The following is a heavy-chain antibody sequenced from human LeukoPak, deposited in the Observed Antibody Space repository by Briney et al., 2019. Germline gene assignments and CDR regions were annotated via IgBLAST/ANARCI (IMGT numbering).Heavy chain of an antibody. CDR3: VRHFGTGDNFDY. CDR1: GYTFTNND. V-gene: IGHV1-8*01. Sequence: ASVKVPCKASGYTFTNNDIHWVRQATGQGLEWMGWMHPNSDDTGYAQKFQGRVTMTRNTSISTAYMELSSLRPEDTAVYYCVRHFGTGDNFDYWGQGTLLIVSS. CDR2: MHPNSDDT. D-gene: IGHD1-1*01. J-gene: IGHJ4*02.